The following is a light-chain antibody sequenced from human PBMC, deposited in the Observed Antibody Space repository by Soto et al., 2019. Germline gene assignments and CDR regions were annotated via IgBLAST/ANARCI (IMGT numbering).Light chain of an antibody. V-gene: IGKV1-5*03. CDR1: QSISSY. Sequence: DIQLTQSPSTLSVSVGDRVTITCRASQSISSYLAWYQQKQGKAPKLLIYKASSLDRAVPSRISGIGSGTKFTLTISRLQPDDCATYFCQQYNSYLWTFGQGTKVEIK. J-gene: IGKJ1*01. CDR3: QQYNSYLWT. CDR2: KAS.